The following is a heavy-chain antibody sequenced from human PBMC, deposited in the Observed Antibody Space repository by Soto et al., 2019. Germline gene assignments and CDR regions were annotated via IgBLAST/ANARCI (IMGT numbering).Heavy chain of an antibody. J-gene: IGHJ4*02. CDR3: AKERIAGLHLSCFDY. CDR1: GGTFSSYA. CDR2: IIPIFGTA. Sequence: QVQLVQSGAEVKKPGSSVKVSCKASGGTFSSYAINWVRQAPGQGLEWMGGIIPIFGTANYAQKFQGRVTITADESTSTAYMELSSLRSEDTAVYYCAKERIAGLHLSCFDYWGPGTLVTVSS. D-gene: IGHD2-21*01. V-gene: IGHV1-69*01.